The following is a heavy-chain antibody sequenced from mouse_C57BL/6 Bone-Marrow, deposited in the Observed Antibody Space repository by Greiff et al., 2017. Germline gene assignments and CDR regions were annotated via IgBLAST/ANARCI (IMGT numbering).Heavy chain of an antibody. Sequence: QVQLKQSGAELVRPGASVKLSCKASGYTFTDYYINWVKQRPGQGLEWIARIYPGSGNTYYNEKFKGKATLTAEKSSSTAYMQLSSLTSEDSAVYFCARYNGSSSWFAYWGQGTLVTVSA. CDR2: IYPGSGNT. V-gene: IGHV1-76*01. CDR1: GYTFTDYY. D-gene: IGHD1-1*01. CDR3: ARYNGSSSWFAY. J-gene: IGHJ3*01.